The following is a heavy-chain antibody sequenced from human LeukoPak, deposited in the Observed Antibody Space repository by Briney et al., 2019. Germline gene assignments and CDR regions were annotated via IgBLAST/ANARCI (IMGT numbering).Heavy chain of an antibody. D-gene: IGHD5-24*01. Sequence: GGSLRLSCAASGFTFSSYAMHWVRQAPGKGLEWVAVISYDGSNKYYADSVKGRFTISRDNSKNTLYLQMNSLRAEDTAVYYCARDHGWLQFILDYWGQGTLVTVSS. J-gene: IGHJ4*02. CDR3: ARDHGWLQFILDY. CDR2: ISYDGSNK. CDR1: GFTFSSYA. V-gene: IGHV3-30*04.